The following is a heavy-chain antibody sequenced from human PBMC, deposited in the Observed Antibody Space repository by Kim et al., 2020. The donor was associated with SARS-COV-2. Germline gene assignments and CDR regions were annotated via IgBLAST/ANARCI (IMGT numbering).Heavy chain of an antibody. J-gene: IGHJ4*02. D-gene: IGHD7-27*01. CDR3: ARDANWGYYFDY. V-gene: IGHV3-30*01. Sequence: YVADSVKGRFTISRNNSKNTLYLQMNSLRAEDTAVYYCARDANWGYYFDYWGQGTLVTVSS.